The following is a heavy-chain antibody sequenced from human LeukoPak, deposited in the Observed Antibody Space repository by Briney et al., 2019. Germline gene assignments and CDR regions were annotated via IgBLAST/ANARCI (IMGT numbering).Heavy chain of an antibody. V-gene: IGHV4-59*08. J-gene: IGHJ3*02. D-gene: IGHD1-26*01. Sequence: SETLSLTCTVSGVPFRDYYVRWVRQAPGKGLEWIAYVYYTGSTKYNAYLMKRRIISFRISKNHIFLQLSDMLAADNTAVYYWGRSNYNLSSNSRITIPDVQTKSQFSVKMGSENAASAAVYYRVRHNVVVLAAQYDFDIWGKGTMVTVSS. CDR3: GRSNYNLSSNSRITIPDVQTKSQFSVKMGSENAASAAVYYRVRHNVVVLAAQYDFDI. CDR1: GVPFRDYY. CDR2: VYYTGST.